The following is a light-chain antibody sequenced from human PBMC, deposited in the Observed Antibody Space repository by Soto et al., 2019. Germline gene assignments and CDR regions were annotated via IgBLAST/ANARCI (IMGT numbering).Light chain of an antibody. CDR2: EVN. V-gene: IGLV2-8*01. CDR3: TSYAGGNNV. Sequence: QSALTQPPSASGSPGQSVTISCTGTSTDVGGHDYVSWYQQHPGKVPKLMIYEVNKRPSGVPDRFSGSKSGTTASLTVSGLQPEDEADYYCTSYAGGNNVFGTGTKLTVL. CDR1: STDVGGHDY. J-gene: IGLJ1*01.